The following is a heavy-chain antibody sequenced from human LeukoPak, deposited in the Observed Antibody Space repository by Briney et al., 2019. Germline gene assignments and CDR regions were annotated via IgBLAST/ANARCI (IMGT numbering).Heavy chain of an antibody. CDR2: INHSGST. Sequence: SQTLSLTCAVYGGSFSGYYWSWIRQPPGKGLEWIGEINHSGSTNYNPSLKSRVTISVDTSKNQFSLKLSSVTAADTAVYYCVARYYYDSSGYPTGDYWGQGTLVTVSS. CDR1: GGSFSGYY. V-gene: IGHV4-34*01. CDR3: VARYYYDSSGYPTGDY. D-gene: IGHD3-22*01. J-gene: IGHJ4*02.